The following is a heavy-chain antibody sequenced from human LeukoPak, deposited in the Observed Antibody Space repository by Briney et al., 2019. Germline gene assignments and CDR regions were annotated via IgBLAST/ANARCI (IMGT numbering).Heavy chain of an antibody. V-gene: IGHV1-8*03. Sequence: ASVKVSCKASGYTFTSYDINWVRQATGQGLEWMRWMNPNSGNTGYAQKFQGRVTITRNTSISTAYMELSSLRSEDTAVYYCARFISYYYDSSGYGDYWGQGTLVTVSS. CDR3: ARFISYYYDSSGYGDY. CDR1: GYTFTSYD. D-gene: IGHD3-22*01. CDR2: MNPNSGNT. J-gene: IGHJ4*02.